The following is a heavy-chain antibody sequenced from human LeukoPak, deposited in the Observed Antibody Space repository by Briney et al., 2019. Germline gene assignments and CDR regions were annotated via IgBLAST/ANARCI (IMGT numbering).Heavy chain of an antibody. D-gene: IGHD5-24*01. V-gene: IGHV1-8*01. Sequence: ASVKVSCKASGYTFTSYDINWVRQATGQGLEWMGWMNPNSGNTGYARKFQGRVTMTRNTSISTAYMELSSLRSEDTAVYYCVREEMAAVDYWGQGTLVTVSS. J-gene: IGHJ4*02. CDR3: VREEMAAVDY. CDR1: GYTFTSYD. CDR2: MNPNSGNT.